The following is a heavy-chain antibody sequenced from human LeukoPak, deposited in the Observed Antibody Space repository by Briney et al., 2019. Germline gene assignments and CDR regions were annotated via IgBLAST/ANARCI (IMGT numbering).Heavy chain of an antibody. CDR2: IYYSGST. J-gene: IGHJ5*02. CDR1: GDSISSSSYY. Sequence: PSETLSLTCTVSGDSISSSSYYWGWIRQPPGKGLEWIGSIYYSGSTYYNSSLKSRVTISVDTSKNQFSLKLSSVTAADTAVYYCARRGAGRNWFDPWGQGTLVTVSS. V-gene: IGHV4-39*01. CDR3: ARRGAGRNWFDP.